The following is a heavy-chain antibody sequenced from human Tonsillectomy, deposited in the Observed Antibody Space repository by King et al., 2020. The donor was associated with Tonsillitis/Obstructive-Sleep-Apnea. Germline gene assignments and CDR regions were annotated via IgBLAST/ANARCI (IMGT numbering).Heavy chain of an antibody. CDR2: INHSGSA. CDR3: ARGRGDIAASYYYFDYMDV. Sequence: VQLQQWGAGMWKPSETLSLTCSVYGGSFSDYYWSWIRQPPGKGLEWIGGINHSGSANYNPSLKSRVPISVDTSKNQFSLKLTSVTAADTAMYYCARGRGDIAASYYYFDYMDVWGKGTTVTVSS. V-gene: IGHV4-34*01. CDR1: GGSFSDYY. J-gene: IGHJ6*03. D-gene: IGHD6-6*01.